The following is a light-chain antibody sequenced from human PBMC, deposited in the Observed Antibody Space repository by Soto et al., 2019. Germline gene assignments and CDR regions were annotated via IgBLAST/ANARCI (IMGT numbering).Light chain of an antibody. CDR1: SSDVGGYNS. CDR2: DVS. CDR3: SSYATGGSYV. Sequence: QSVLTQPASVSGSPGQSIAISCTGTSSDVGGYNSVSWYQQHPGKAPKLLIYDVSNRPSGVSNRFSGSKSGNTASLTISGLQAEDEDDYYCSSYATGGSYVFGTGTKVTVL. J-gene: IGLJ1*01. V-gene: IGLV2-14*01.